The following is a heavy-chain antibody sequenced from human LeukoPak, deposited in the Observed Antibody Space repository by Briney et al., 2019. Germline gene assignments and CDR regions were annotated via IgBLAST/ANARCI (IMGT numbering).Heavy chain of an antibody. CDR2: INSDGINT. V-gene: IGHV3-74*01. CDR3: ERDLGQYYDTSNNWFDP. J-gene: IGHJ5*02. Sequence: GGSLRLSCAASGFTFGNYWMHWVRQAPGKGLVWVSRINSDGINTSYADSVKGRFTISRDNAKNTLNMQMNSLRAEGTAVYYCERDLGQYYDTSNNWFDPWGQGTLVTVSS. CDR1: GFTFGNYW. D-gene: IGHD3-22*01.